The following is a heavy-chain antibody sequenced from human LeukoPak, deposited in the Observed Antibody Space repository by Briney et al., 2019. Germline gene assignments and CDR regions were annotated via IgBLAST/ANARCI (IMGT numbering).Heavy chain of an antibody. J-gene: IGHJ6*02. CDR3: ARDDFWSGYYYYYYGMDV. D-gene: IGHD3-3*01. Sequence: GGSLRLSCAASGFTSSSYSMNWVRQAPGKGLEWVSSISSSSSYIYYADSVKGRFTISRDNAKNSLYLQMNSLRAEDTAVYYCARDDFWSGYYYYYYGMDVWGQGTTVTVSS. CDR2: ISSSSSYI. CDR1: GFTSSSYS. V-gene: IGHV3-21*01.